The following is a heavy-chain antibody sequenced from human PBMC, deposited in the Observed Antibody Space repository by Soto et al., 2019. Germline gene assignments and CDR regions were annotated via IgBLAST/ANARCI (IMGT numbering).Heavy chain of an antibody. CDR2: IYHSGST. Sequence: SETLSLTCAVSGGSISSSNWWSWVRQPPGKGLEWIGEIYHSGSTNYNPSLKSRVTISVDKSKNQFSLKLSSVTAADTAVYYCARIIAARPPRVYYFDYWGQGTLVTVSS. V-gene: IGHV4-4*02. D-gene: IGHD6-6*01. CDR1: GGSISSSNW. CDR3: ARIIAARPPRVYYFDY. J-gene: IGHJ4*02.